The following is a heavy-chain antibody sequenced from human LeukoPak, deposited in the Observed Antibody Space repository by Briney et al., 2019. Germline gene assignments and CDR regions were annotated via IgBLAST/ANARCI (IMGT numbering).Heavy chain of an antibody. Sequence: GGSLRLSCAASGFTFSSYAFTWVRQAPGKGLEWVSSIRSTGDSTFYADSVKGRFTISRDNSKNTVYLLMNSLRTEDTAVYYCGRSRRINASLYYYMDVWGKGTTVTVSS. CDR1: GFTFSSYA. J-gene: IGHJ6*03. V-gene: IGHV3-23*01. CDR3: GRSRRINASLYYYMDV. CDR2: IRSTGDST. D-gene: IGHD2-15*01.